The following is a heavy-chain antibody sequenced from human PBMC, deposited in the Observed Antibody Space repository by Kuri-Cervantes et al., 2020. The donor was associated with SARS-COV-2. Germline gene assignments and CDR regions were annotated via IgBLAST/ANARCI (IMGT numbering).Heavy chain of an antibody. J-gene: IGHJ5*02. CDR1: GYSFTRYW. Sequence: GESLKISCQGSGYSFTRYWIGRVRQMAGKGLDWRGIIYPGYSDTRYSPSFQGQVTISADKSISTAYLQWSSLKASDTAMYYCARRGSPGDWFDPWGQGTLVTVSS. CDR3: ARRGSPGDWFDP. V-gene: IGHV5-51*01. CDR2: IYPGYSDT. D-gene: IGHD1-26*01.